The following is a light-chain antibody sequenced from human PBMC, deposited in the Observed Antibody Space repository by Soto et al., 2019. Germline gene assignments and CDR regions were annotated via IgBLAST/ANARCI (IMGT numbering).Light chain of an antibody. CDR2: EVN. CDR1: SSDVGGYNF. CDR3: TSYTITTALA. V-gene: IGLV2-14*01. J-gene: IGLJ1*01. Sequence: QSVLTQPASVSGSPGQSITISCTGTSSDVGGYNFVSWYQHHPGKAPKLVIYEVNNRPSGVSNRFSGSKSGNTASLTISGLQAEDEADYYCTSYTITTALAFGTGTKLTVL.